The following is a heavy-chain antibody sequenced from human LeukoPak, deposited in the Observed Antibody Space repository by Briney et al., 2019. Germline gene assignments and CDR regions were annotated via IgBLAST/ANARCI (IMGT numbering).Heavy chain of an antibody. CDR1: GFTFSNAW. CDR2: IKSKTDGGTT. CDR3: TTAFSIYCSGGSCYPSFDY. Sequence: TGGSLRLSYAASGFTFSNAWMSWVRQAPGKGLEWVGRIKSKTDGGTTDYAAPVKGRFTISRDDSKNTLYLQMNSLKTEDTAVYYCTTAFSIYCSGGSCYPSFDYWGQGTLVTVSS. D-gene: IGHD2-15*01. V-gene: IGHV3-15*01. J-gene: IGHJ4*02.